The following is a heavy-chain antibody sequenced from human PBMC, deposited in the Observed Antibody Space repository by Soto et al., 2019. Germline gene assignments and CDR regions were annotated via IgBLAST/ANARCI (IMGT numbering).Heavy chain of an antibody. J-gene: IGHJ4*02. Sequence: LKESGLPLVKPTKPFTLPCTFFGFPLSTRGGGVGWIRNPPGKALEWLALIYWNDDKRYSPSLKSRLTIIKDTSKNQVVLTMTDMDPVDTATYYCAHSGFGLLLGKWGQGTLVTVSS. CDR1: GFPLSTRGGG. CDR3: AHSGFGLLLGK. D-gene: IGHD3-22*01. CDR2: IYWNDDK. V-gene: IGHV2-5*01.